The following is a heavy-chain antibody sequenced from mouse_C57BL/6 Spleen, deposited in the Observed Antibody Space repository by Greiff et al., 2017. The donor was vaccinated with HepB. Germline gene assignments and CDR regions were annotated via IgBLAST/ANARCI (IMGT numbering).Heavy chain of an antibody. CDR3: AREMITSNWYFDV. J-gene: IGHJ1*03. CDR2: INYDGSST. V-gene: IGHV5-16*01. CDR1: GFTFSDYY. D-gene: IGHD2-4*01. Sequence: DVQLVESEGGLVQPGSSMKLSCTASGFTFSDYYMAWVRQVPEKGLEWVANINYDGSSTYYLDSLKSRFIISRDNAKNILYLQMSSLKSEDTATYYCAREMITSNWYFDVWGTGTTVTVSS.